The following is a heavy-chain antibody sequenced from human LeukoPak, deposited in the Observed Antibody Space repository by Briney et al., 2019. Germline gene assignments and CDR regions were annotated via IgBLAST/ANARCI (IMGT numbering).Heavy chain of an antibody. CDR1: GGSISSYY. CDR3: ARGGHVVTATQDFDY. V-gene: IGHV4-59*01. J-gene: IGHJ4*02. D-gene: IGHD2-21*02. Sequence: SETLSLTCTVSGGSISSYYWSWIRQPPGKGLEGIGYIYYSGSTNYNPSLKSRVTISVDTSKNQFSLKLSSVTAADTAVYYCARGGHVVTATQDFDYWGQGTLVTVSS. CDR2: IYYSGST.